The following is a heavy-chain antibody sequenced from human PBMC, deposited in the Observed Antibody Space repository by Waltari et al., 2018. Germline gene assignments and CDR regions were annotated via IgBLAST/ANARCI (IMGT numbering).Heavy chain of an antibody. CDR2: TYYRSKWYN. CDR3: ARVPVDVCGVAYGMDV. Sequence: QVQLQQSGPGLVKPSQTLSLTCAISGASVSSNSAAWNWIRQSPSRGLEWLGRTYYRSKWYNDYAVSVKSRITINPDTSKNTLYLQMNSLRAEDTAVYYCARVPVDVCGVAYGMDVWGQGTTVTVSS. CDR1: GASVSSNSAA. J-gene: IGHJ6*02. V-gene: IGHV6-1*01. D-gene: IGHD3-3*01.